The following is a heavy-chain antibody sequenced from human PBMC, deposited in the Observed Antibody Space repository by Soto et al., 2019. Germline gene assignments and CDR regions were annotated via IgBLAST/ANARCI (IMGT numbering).Heavy chain of an antibody. V-gene: IGHV1-18*01. Sequence: QVQLVQSGAEVKKPGASVKVSCKASGYTFTSYGISWVRQAPGQGLEWMGWISAYNGNTNYAQKLQGRVTITTDTSTSTAYMELRSLRSDDTAVYYCARVIPYYYDSSGYYIENWFDPWGQGTLVTVSS. J-gene: IGHJ5*02. CDR2: ISAYNGNT. CDR3: ARVIPYYYDSSGYYIENWFDP. CDR1: GYTFTSYG. D-gene: IGHD3-22*01.